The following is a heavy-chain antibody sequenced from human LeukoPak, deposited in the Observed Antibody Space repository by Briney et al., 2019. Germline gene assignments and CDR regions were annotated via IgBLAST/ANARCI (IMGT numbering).Heavy chain of an antibody. CDR3: AKSGYNRFDY. CDR2: ISGSGGST. V-gene: IGHV3-23*01. D-gene: IGHD5-24*01. Sequence: GETLRLSCAASGFTFSSYGMSWVRQAPGKGLEWVSVISGSGGSTYYADSVKGRFTISRDNSKNTLYLQMNSLRAEDTAVYYCAKSGYNRFDYWGQGTLVTVSS. J-gene: IGHJ4*02. CDR1: GFTFSSYG.